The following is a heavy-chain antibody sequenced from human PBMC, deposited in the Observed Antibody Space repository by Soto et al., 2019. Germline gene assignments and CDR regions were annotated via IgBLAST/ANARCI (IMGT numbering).Heavy chain of an antibody. CDR2: IIPVFGMV. CDR1: GGTLSNTA. CDR3: ARDTSNYFDY. Sequence: QVQVVQSGAEVKGPGSSVKVSCKASGGTLSNTAFSWVRQAPGQGLEWMGGIIPVFGMVNYAHNFQGRVTMTTDTSTSTAYMELRSLRSDDTAIYYCARDTSNYFDYWGQGTLVTVSS. D-gene: IGHD2-2*01. V-gene: IGHV1-69*17. J-gene: IGHJ4*02.